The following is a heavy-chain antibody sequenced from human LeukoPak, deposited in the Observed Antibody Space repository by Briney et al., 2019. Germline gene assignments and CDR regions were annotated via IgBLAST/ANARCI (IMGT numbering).Heavy chain of an antibody. V-gene: IGHV3-53*01. J-gene: IGHJ4*02. CDR3: TRDQMNY. CDR1: EFTVSRNY. D-gene: IGHD5-24*01. Sequence: GGSLRLSCTASEFTVSRNYMLWVRQAPGKGLEWVSLIFSNGDTHYADSVKGRFTISRDTSKNTVSLQMKSLRVEDTAMYYCTRDQMNYWGQGTLVTVSS. CDR2: IFSNGDT.